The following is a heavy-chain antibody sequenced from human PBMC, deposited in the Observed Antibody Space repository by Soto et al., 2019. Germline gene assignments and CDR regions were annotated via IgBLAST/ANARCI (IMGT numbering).Heavy chain of an antibody. CDR2: ISWNSGSI. CDR3: AKSQVAVAGTADY. CDR1: GFTFDDYA. D-gene: IGHD6-19*01. V-gene: IGHV3-9*01. J-gene: IGHJ4*02. Sequence: EVQLVESGGGLVQPGRSLRLSCAASGFTFDDYAMHWVRQAPGKGLEWVSGISWNSGSIGYVDSVKGRFTISRDNAKNSLYLQMNSLRAEDTALYYCAKSQVAVAGTADYWGQGTLVTVSS.